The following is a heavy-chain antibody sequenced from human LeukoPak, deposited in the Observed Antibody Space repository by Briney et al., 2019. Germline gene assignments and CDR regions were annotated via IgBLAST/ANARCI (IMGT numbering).Heavy chain of an antibody. CDR3: VKEYHSRGFGAYFDY. J-gene: IGHJ4*02. V-gene: IGHV3-30*18. CDR1: KSTFSHYG. D-gene: IGHD3-3*01. Sequence: GGSLRLSCTASKSTFSHYGMQWVRQAPGKGLEWVAVISSDGSIKVYADSVKGRFTLSRDNSINTVDLQTNSLRAEDTAVYYCVKEYHSRGFGAYFDYWGQGTLVTVSS. CDR2: ISSDGSIK.